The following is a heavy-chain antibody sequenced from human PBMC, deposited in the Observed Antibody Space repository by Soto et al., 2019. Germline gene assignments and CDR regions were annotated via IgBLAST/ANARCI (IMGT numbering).Heavy chain of an antibody. Sequence: KVLEWIGYIYYSGSTNYNPSLQSRVTISVDTSKNQFSLKLSSVTAADTAFFYCAREYSGCSICFDPWGERTL. V-gene: IGHV4-59*01. CDR2: IYYSGST. J-gene: IGHJ5*02. D-gene: IGHD2-2*01. CDR3: AREYSGCSICFDP.